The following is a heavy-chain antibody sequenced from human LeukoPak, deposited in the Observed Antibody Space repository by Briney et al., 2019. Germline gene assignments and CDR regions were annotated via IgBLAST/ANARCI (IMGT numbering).Heavy chain of an antibody. V-gene: IGHV4-38-2*02. Sequence: SETLSLTCAVSGYSISSGYYWGWIRQPPGKGLEWIGSIYHSGSTYYNPSLKSRVTISVDTSKNQFSLKLSSVTAADTAVYYCARDRTTADWYYFDYWGQGTLVTVSS. J-gene: IGHJ4*02. CDR3: ARDRTTADWYYFDY. D-gene: IGHD3/OR15-3a*01. CDR2: IYHSGST. CDR1: GYSISSGYY.